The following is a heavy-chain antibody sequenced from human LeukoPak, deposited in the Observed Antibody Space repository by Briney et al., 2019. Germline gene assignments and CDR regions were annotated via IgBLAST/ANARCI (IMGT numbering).Heavy chain of an antibody. CDR2: IYHSGST. Sequence: SETLSLTCTVSGYSISSGYYWGWIRQPPGKGLEWIGSIYHSGSTYYNPSLKSRVTISVDTSKNQFSLKLSSVTAADTAVYYCARDQQLVSLLDYFDYWGQGTLVTVSS. J-gene: IGHJ4*02. CDR1: GYSISSGYY. D-gene: IGHD6-13*01. V-gene: IGHV4-38-2*02. CDR3: ARDQQLVSLLDYFDY.